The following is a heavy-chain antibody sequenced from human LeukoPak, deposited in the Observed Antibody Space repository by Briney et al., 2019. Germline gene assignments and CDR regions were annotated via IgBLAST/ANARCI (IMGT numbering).Heavy chain of an antibody. J-gene: IGHJ5*02. CDR3: AKDYEPLVGVHRWGDWFDP. D-gene: IGHD1-26*01. Sequence: SETLSLTCAVSGGSISRSGYFWGWIRQPPGKELEWIGIINDSGNTHYSSSLKSRVTISVDTSKNQFSLKLNSVTAADTAVYYCAKDYEPLVGVHRWGDWFDPWGQGTLVTVSS. V-gene: IGHV4-39*07. CDR2: INDSGNT. CDR1: GGSISRSGYF.